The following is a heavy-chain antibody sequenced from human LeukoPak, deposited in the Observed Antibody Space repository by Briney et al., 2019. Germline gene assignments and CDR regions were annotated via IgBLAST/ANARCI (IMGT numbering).Heavy chain of an antibody. CDR3: AKDRAAVAGTFIFWNWFDP. D-gene: IGHD6-19*01. CDR2: ISGSGGST. CDR1: GFTFSSYG. Sequence: GGSLRLSCAASGFTFSSYGMHWVRQAPGKGLEWVSAISGSGGSTYYADSVKGRFTISRDNSKNTLYLQMNSLRAEDTAVYYCAKDRAAVAGTFIFWNWFDPWGQGTLVTVSS. J-gene: IGHJ5*02. V-gene: IGHV3-23*01.